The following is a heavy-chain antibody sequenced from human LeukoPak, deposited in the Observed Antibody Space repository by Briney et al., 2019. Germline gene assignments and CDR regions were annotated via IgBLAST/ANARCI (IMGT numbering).Heavy chain of an antibody. Sequence: GGSLRLSCAASGFTFNNYAVSWVRQAPGKGLEWMSFISPDASNRYYADSVKGRFTISRDNSRNTLSLQMNSLRPEDTAVYYCAREGHGGYDGERGGAFDIWGQGTTVTVSS. CDR2: ISPDASNR. CDR3: AREGHGGYDGERGGAFDI. V-gene: IGHV3-30*04. CDR1: GFTFNNYA. D-gene: IGHD3-10*01. J-gene: IGHJ3*02.